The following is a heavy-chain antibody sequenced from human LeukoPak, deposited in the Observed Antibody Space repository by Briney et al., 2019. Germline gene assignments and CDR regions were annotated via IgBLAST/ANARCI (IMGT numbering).Heavy chain of an antibody. Sequence: PSETLSLTCAVYGGSFSGYYWSWIRQPPGKGLEWIGEINHSGSTNYNPSLKSRVTISVDTSKNQFFLKLSSVTAADTAVYYCARGPYCSGGSCYSWVDYWGQGTLVTVSS. V-gene: IGHV4-34*01. CDR1: GGSFSGYY. D-gene: IGHD2-15*01. CDR2: INHSGST. J-gene: IGHJ4*02. CDR3: ARGPYCSGGSCYSWVDY.